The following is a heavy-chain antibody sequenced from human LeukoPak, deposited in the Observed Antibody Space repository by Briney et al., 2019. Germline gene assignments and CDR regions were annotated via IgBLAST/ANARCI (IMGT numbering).Heavy chain of an antibody. V-gene: IGHV3-48*03. D-gene: IGHD3-22*01. CDR3: AKSGSTMIVVYYFDY. CDR2: ISSSGSTI. J-gene: IGHJ4*02. CDR1: GFTFSSYE. Sequence: GGPLRLSCAASGFTFSSYEMNWVRQAPGKGGEGVSYISSSGSTIYYADTVKGRFAISRDNSKNTLYQQMNSLRAEDTAVYYCAKSGSTMIVVYYFDYWGQGTLVTVSS.